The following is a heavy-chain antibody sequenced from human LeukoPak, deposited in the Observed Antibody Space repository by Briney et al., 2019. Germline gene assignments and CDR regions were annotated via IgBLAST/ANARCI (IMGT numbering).Heavy chain of an antibody. Sequence: PGRSLRLSCAASGFTFSSYAMHWVRQAPGKGLEWVAVISYDGSNKYYADSVKGRFTISRDNSKNTLYLQMNSLRAEDTAVYYCAKDYLIAVAGTFEYWGRGTLVTVSS. J-gene: IGHJ4*02. CDR2: ISYDGSNK. D-gene: IGHD6-19*01. CDR3: AKDYLIAVAGTFEY. CDR1: GFTFSSYA. V-gene: IGHV3-30*18.